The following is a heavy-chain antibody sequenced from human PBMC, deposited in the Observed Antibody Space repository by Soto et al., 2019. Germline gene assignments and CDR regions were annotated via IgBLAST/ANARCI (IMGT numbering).Heavy chain of an antibody. J-gene: IGHJ4*02. Sequence: EVQLVESGGGLVQPGGSLRLSCAASGFTFGTYWMTWVRQAPGKGLECVGNIKPDGSERYYVDSVKGRFTISRDNAKNSRCLHMNSLRAEDTSVYYCTTDLNWEQYWGQGTLVTVSS. CDR2: IKPDGSER. D-gene: IGHD7-27*01. V-gene: IGHV3-7*04. CDR3: TTDLNWEQY. CDR1: GFTFGTYW.